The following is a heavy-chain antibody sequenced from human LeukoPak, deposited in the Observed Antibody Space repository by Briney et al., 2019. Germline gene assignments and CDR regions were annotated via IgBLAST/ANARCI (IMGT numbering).Heavy chain of an antibody. CDR1: GGSVSSGSYY. J-gene: IGHJ6*04. V-gene: IGHV4-61*01. CDR2: IYYSGST. CDR3: ARDEGKRVAGTRSYYYYGMDV. D-gene: IGHD6-19*01. Sequence: SETLSVTCTVSGGSVSSGSYYLSWIRPPPGKGLEWVGYIYYSGSTHYNPSLKSRATISVDTTKNQFSLKLSSVTAADTAVDYCARDEGKRVAGTRSYYYYGMDVWGKGTTVTVSS.